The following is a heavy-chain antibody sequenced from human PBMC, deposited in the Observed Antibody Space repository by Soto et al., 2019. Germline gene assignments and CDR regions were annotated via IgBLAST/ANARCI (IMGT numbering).Heavy chain of an antibody. V-gene: IGHV1-18*01. CDR3: ARDRYDRRGYYLGADY. Sequence: QVQLVQSGAEVKKPGASVKVSCKASGYTFTSYGFSWVRQAPGQGLEWMGCISGPNGNTNYAQKLQGRVTMTTDTSTSTGYMELRSRRADDTAVYYCARDRYDRRGYYLGADYWGQGTLVTVSS. J-gene: IGHJ4*02. D-gene: IGHD3-22*01. CDR1: GYTFTSYG. CDR2: ISGPNGNT.